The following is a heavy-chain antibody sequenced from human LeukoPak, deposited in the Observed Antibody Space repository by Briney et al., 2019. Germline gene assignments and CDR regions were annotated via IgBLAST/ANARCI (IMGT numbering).Heavy chain of an antibody. Sequence: SVKVSCKASGGTFSSYAISWVQQAPGQGLEWMGRIIPIFGIANYAQKFQGRVTITADKSTSTAYMELSSLRSEDTAVYYCATSVDTAMVDYWGQGTLVTVSS. J-gene: IGHJ4*02. D-gene: IGHD5-18*01. CDR1: GGTFSSYA. CDR2: IIPIFGIA. CDR3: ATSVDTAMVDY. V-gene: IGHV1-69*04.